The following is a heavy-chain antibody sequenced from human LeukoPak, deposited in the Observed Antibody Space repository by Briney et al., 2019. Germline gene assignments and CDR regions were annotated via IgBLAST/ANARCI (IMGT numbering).Heavy chain of an antibody. CDR2: IYYSGST. V-gene: IGHV4-59*12. Sequence: SETLSLTCTVSGGSISSYYWSWIRQPPGKGLEWIGYIYYSGSTNYNPSLKSRVTMSVDTSKNQFSLKLSSVTAADTAVYYCARSRNWNYAFDPWGQGTLVTVSS. CDR1: GGSISSYY. D-gene: IGHD1-7*01. CDR3: ARSRNWNYAFDP. J-gene: IGHJ5*02.